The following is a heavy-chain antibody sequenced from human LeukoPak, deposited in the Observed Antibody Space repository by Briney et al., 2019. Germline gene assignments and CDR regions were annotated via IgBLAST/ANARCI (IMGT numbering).Heavy chain of an antibody. D-gene: IGHD3-10*01. CDR2: INHSGST. Sequence: LETLSLTCAVYGGSFSGYYWSWIRQPPGKGLEWIGEINHSGSTNYNPSLKSRVTISVDTSKNQFSLKLSSVTAADTAVYYCARDGRGLDYWGQGTLVTVSS. CDR1: GGSFSGYY. CDR3: ARDGRGLDY. V-gene: IGHV4-34*01. J-gene: IGHJ4*02.